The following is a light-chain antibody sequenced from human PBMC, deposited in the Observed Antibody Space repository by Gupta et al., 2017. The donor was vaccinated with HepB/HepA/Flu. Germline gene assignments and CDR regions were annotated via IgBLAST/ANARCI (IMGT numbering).Light chain of an antibody. Sequence: EIVMTQSPATLSVSPGERATVSCRASQSVSSNLAWFQQKPGQAPRLLLDGASSRATGIPARFSGSGYGTEFTLTITGLQSEDFAVYYCQQYNDWPRTFGQGTKVEIK. V-gene: IGKV3-15*01. CDR3: QQYNDWPRT. J-gene: IGKJ1*01. CDR2: GAS. CDR1: QSVSSN.